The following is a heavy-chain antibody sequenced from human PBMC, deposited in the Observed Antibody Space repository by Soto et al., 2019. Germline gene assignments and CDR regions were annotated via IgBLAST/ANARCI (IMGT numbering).Heavy chain of an antibody. CDR1: GYTLTELS. V-gene: IGHV1-24*01. CDR3: ARALTMVRGVQYYFDY. Sequence: ASVKVSCKVSGYTLTELSMHWVRQAPGKGLEWMGRFDPGGGGTSYAQKFQGRVTMTGDTSTGTVYMELSSLRSEDTAVYYCARALTMVRGVQYYFDYWGQGTLVTVSS. J-gene: IGHJ4*02. CDR2: FDPGGGGT. D-gene: IGHD3-10*01.